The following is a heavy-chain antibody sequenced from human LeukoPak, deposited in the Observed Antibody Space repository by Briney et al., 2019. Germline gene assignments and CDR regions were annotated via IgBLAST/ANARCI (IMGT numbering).Heavy chain of an antibody. CDR2: ISSSGSTI. CDR3: ARDGSVYGDDY. Sequence: GGSLRLFCAASGFTFSSYEMKWVRQAPGKGLEWVSYISSSGSTIYYADSVKGRFNIYRDNAKNSLYLQMNSLRAEDTAVYYCARDGSVYGDDYWGQGTLVTVSS. CDR1: GFTFSSYE. V-gene: IGHV3-48*03. D-gene: IGHD4-17*01. J-gene: IGHJ4*02.